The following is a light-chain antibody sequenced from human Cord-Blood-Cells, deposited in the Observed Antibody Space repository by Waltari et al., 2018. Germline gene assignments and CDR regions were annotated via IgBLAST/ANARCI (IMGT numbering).Light chain of an antibody. CDR3: QVWDSSSDHYV. J-gene: IGLJ1*01. Sequence: SYVLTHPPSVSVAPAKPARITCRGNNIGSKSGHWYQQKPGQAPVLVIYYDSDRPSGIPERFSGSNSGNTATLTISRVEAGDEADYYCQVWDSSSDHYVFGTGTKVTVL. V-gene: IGLV3-21*04. CDR1: NIGSKS. CDR2: YDS.